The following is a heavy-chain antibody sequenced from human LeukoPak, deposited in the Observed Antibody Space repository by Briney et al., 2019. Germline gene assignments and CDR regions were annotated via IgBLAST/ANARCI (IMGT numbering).Heavy chain of an antibody. D-gene: IGHD6-13*01. CDR2: INHSGGT. CDR3: ARARGPGIAAAGYDFDY. J-gene: IGHJ4*02. CDR1: GGSFSGYY. Sequence: NASETLSLTCAVYGGSFSGYYWSWIRQPPGKGLEWIGEINHSGGTNYNPSLKSRVTISVDTSKNQFSLKLSSVTAADTAVYYCARARGPGIAAAGYDFDYWGQGTLVTVSS. V-gene: IGHV4-34*01.